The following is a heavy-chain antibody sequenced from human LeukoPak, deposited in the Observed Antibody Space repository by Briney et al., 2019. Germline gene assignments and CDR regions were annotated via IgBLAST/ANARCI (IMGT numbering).Heavy chain of an antibody. V-gene: IGHV4-34*01. D-gene: IGHD3-10*01. J-gene: IGHJ4*02. Sequence: SETLSLTCAVSGGSFSFYFCHWIRQSPGKGLEWIGEIDNRGSIQYNPSLRSRVTISLDTSWNHFSLKLASVTAADTAVYFCARDSHSGFEWGQGTLVTVSS. CDR1: GGSFSFYF. CDR3: ARDSHSGFE. CDR2: IDNRGSI.